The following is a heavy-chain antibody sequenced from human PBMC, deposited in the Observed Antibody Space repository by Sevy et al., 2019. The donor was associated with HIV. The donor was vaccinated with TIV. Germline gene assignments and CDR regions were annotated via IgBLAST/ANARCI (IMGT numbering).Heavy chain of an antibody. CDR1: GFTFSSYA. CDR3: AKGPPPEYYYDSSGYPYYFDY. D-gene: IGHD3-22*01. J-gene: IGHJ4*02. Sequence: GSLRLSCAASGFTFSSYAMSWVRQAPGKGLEWVSAISGSGGSTYYADSVKGRFTISRDNSKNTLYLQMNSLRAEDTAVYYCAKGPPPEYYYDSSGYPYYFDYWGQGTLVNVSS. CDR2: ISGSGGST. V-gene: IGHV3-23*01.